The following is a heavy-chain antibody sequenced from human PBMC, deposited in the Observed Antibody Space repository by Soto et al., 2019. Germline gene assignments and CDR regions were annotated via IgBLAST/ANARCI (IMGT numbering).Heavy chain of an antibody. CDR1: GYTFANYY. V-gene: IGHV1-46*03. CDR2: INPTGGST. J-gene: IGHJ4*02. Sequence: ASVKVSCKASGYTFANYYMHWVRQAPGQGLEWMGIINPTGGSTTYAEKFQGRVTMTRDTSTSTVYMELNSLRSEDTAVYYCARVGGTMIRGGNAYWGQGTPVTVSS. D-gene: IGHD3-10*01. CDR3: ARVGGTMIRGGNAY.